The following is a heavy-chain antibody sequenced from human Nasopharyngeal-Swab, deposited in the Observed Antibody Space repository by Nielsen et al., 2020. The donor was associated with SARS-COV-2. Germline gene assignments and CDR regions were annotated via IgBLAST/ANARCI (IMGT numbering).Heavy chain of an antibody. Sequence: GGSLRLSCAPSGFTFSDYWMHWVRQAPGKGLVWVSRINPAGSTTDYEDSVRGRFTISRDNSKNTLYLQMDSLRVEDTAVYYCARDHYSSGWYNWIDYWGQGTLVTVSS. J-gene: IGHJ4*02. V-gene: IGHV3-74*01. CDR1: GFTFSDYW. D-gene: IGHD6-19*01. CDR3: ARDHYSSGWYNWIDY. CDR2: INPAGSTT.